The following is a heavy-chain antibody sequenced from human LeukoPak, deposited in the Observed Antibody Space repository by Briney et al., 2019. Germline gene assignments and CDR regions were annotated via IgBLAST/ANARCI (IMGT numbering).Heavy chain of an antibody. J-gene: IGHJ4*02. D-gene: IGHD1-14*01. CDR2: ISRTGDK. CDR1: VFTFSSYA. V-gene: IGHV3-23*01. Sequence: GWSLRLSCASCVFTFSSYAMSWVRQAPGTGLEWVSAISRTGDKYYADSLRGRFTISRDNSRNTVYLQLHTLRVQDTAVYYCLTSGARSDDAWGQGTQVTVSS. CDR3: LTSGARSDDA.